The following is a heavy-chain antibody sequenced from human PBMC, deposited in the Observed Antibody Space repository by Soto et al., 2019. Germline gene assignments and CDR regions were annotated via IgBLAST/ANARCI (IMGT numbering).Heavy chain of an antibody. CDR2: IIPIFGTA. CDR3: AREDVVVTATDAFDI. J-gene: IGHJ3*02. D-gene: IGHD2-21*02. V-gene: IGHV1-69*13. Sequence: SVKVSCKASGGTFSSYAISWVRQAPGQGLEWMGGIIPIFGTANYAQKFQGRVTITADESTSTAYMELSSLRSEDTAVYYCAREDVVVTATDAFDIWGQGTMVTVSS. CDR1: GGTFSSYA.